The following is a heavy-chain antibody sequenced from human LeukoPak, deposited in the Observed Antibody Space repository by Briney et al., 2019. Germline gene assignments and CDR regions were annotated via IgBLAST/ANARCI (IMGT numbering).Heavy chain of an antibody. CDR2: IWPDGSKK. J-gene: IGHJ4*02. CDR3: AKISSSAEPNFDY. V-gene: IGHV3-30*02. Sequence: GGSPRLSCAASGFTFRTYAMHWVRQAPGKGLEWVAFIWPDGSKKFYADSVKGRFTISRDNSNHTPYLQMNSLRPEDTALDFCAKISSSAEPNFDYWGQGILLTVSS. D-gene: IGHD1-14*01. CDR1: GFTFRTYA.